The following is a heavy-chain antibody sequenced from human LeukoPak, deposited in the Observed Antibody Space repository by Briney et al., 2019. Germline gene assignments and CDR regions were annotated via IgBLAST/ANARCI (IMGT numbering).Heavy chain of an antibody. V-gene: IGHV4-34*01. CDR3: ARGGVEMATIDY. D-gene: IGHD5-24*01. J-gene: IGHJ4*02. CDR1: GGSFSGYY. CDR2: INHSGST. Sequence: SETLSLTCAVYGGSFSGYYWSWIRQPPGKGLEWIGEINHSGSTNYNPSLKSRVTMSVDTSKNQFSLKLSSVTAADTAVYYCARGGVEMATIDYWGQGTLVTVSS.